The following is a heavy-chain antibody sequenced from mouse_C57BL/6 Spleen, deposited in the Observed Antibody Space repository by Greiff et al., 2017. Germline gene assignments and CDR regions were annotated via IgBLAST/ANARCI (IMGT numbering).Heavy chain of an antibody. D-gene: IGHD2-2*01. J-gene: IGHJ2*01. CDR2: IYPSDSET. V-gene: IGHV1-61*01. CDR1: GYTFTSYW. Sequence: QVQLKESGAELVRPGSSVKLSCKASGYTFTSYWMDWVKQRPGQGLEWIGNIYPSDSETHYNQKFKDKATLTVDKSSSTAYMQLSSLTSEDSAVYYCARPMVTTNYFDYWGQGTTLTVSS. CDR3: ARPMVTTNYFDY.